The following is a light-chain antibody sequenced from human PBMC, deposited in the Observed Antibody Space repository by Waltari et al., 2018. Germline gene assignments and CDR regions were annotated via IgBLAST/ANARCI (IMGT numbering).Light chain of an antibody. Sequence: VVLTQSPLFLPVTLGQPASISCRAPESLVHNDGYIYLNWFHQRPGQSSRRLYYKFSNRDFGVPDRFSASGSATDFTLNISRVEADDVGVYFCMQPVRWPPGFGPGTRVDIK. CDR1: ESLVHNDGYIY. J-gene: IGKJ3*01. CDR3: MQPVRWPPG. V-gene: IGKV2-30*02. CDR2: KFS.